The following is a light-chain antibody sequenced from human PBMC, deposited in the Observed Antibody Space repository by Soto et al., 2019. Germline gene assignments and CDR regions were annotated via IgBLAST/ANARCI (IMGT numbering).Light chain of an antibody. J-gene: IGLJ2*01. CDR1: STDVGGYNY. Sequence: QSALTQPASVSGSPGQSITISCTGSSTDVGGYNYGSWHQQHPGKAPKLMIFDVTKRPSGVSNRFSGSKSGDTASLTISGLQAEDEADYYCSSYTRDKTVLFGGGTQLTVL. CDR3: SSYTRDKTVL. CDR2: DVT. V-gene: IGLV2-14*03.